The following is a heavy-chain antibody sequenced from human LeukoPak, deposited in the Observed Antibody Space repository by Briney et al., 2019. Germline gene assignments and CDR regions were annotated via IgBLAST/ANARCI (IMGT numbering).Heavy chain of an antibody. CDR3: AKERKGYCSGGSCYPTNGMDV. Sequence: GGSLRLSCAASGFTLSSYAMNWVRQAPGKGLEWVSAISGSGGSTYYADSVKGRFTISRDNSKNTLYLQMNSLRAEDTAVYYCAKERKGYCSGGSCYPTNGMDVWGQGTTVTVSS. J-gene: IGHJ6*02. D-gene: IGHD2-15*01. V-gene: IGHV3-23*01. CDR2: ISGSGGST. CDR1: GFTLSSYA.